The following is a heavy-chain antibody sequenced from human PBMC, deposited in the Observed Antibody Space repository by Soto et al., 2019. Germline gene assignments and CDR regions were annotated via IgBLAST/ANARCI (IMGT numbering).Heavy chain of an antibody. D-gene: IGHD2-2*01. CDR3: ATDSGIVAVPAAMGFEY. CDR1: GDSFSTYA. V-gene: IGHV1-69*11. CDR2: IIPLLRST. J-gene: IGHJ4*02. Sequence: QVQLVQSGAQVKKPGSSVKVSCKASGDSFSTYAVSWVRQAPGQGLEWMGKIIPLLRSTTYAQKFRGRVTITADETTSTAYMDLTSLTAEDTAVYYCATDSGIVAVPAAMGFEYWGQGTLVTVSS.